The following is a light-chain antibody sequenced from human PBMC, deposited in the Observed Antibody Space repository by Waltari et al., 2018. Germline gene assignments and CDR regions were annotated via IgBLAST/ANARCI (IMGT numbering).Light chain of an antibody. V-gene: IGLV6-57*04. J-gene: IGLJ3*02. CDR3: QSYDSSNYV. CDR2: QDN. CDR1: SGTIPGTF. Sequence: NFMLTQPHSVSDSPAKTSTIPCTRSSGTIPGTFVRWYQQRPGSAPTTVIYQDNQSPSGVPDRFSGSIDSSSNSASLTISGLKTEDEADYYCQSYDSSNYVFGGGTTLTVL.